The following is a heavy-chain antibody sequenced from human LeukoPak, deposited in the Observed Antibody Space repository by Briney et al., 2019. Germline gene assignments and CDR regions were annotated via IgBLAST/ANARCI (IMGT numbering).Heavy chain of an antibody. CDR2: ISSSSSYI. D-gene: IGHD3-9*01. Sequence: KAGGSLRPSCAASGFTFSSYSMSWVRQAPGKGLEWVSSISSSSSYIYYADSVKGRFTISRDNAKNSLYLQMNSLRAEDTAVYYCARGVEVTYYDILTGIDYWGQGTLVTVSS. CDR1: GFTFSSYS. CDR3: ARGVEVTYYDILTGIDY. V-gene: IGHV3-21*01. J-gene: IGHJ4*02.